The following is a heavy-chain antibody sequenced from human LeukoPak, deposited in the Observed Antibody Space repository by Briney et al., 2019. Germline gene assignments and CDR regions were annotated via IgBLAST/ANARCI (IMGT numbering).Heavy chain of an antibody. V-gene: IGHV4-34*01. J-gene: IGHJ4*02. CDR3: ARGRASMVRGVIISRYFDY. CDR2: INHSGST. Sequence: PSETLSLTCAVYGGSFSGYYWSWIRQPPGKGPEWIGEINHSGSTNYNPSLKSRVTISVDTSKNQFSLKLSSVTAADTAVYYCARGRASMVRGVIISRYFDYWGQGTLVTVSS. D-gene: IGHD3-10*01. CDR1: GGSFSGYY.